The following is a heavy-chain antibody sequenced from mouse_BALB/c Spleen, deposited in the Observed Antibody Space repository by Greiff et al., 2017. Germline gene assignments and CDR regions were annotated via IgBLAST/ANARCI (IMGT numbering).Heavy chain of an antibody. CDR1: GFNIKDTY. J-gene: IGHJ4*01. V-gene: IGHV14-3*02. D-gene: IGHD1-2*01. CDR3: ARNYGYVLRAMDY. Sequence: EVQVVESGAELVKPGASVKLSCTASGFNIKDTYMHWVKQRPEQGLEWIGRIDPANGNTKYDPKFQGKATITADTSSNTAYLQLSSLTSEDTAVYYCARNYGYVLRAMDYWGQGTSVTVSS. CDR2: IDPANGNT.